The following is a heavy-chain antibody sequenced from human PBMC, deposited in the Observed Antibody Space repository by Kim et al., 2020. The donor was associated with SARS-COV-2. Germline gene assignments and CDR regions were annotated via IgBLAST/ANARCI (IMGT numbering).Heavy chain of an antibody. CDR2: IYYSGST. Sequence: SETLSLTCAVSGGSISSSSYYWGWIRQPPGKGLEWIGSIYYSGSTYYNPSLKSRVTISVDTSKNQFSLKLSSVTAADTAVYYCARHGTITKIVVVIAPGYFDYWGQGTLVTVSS. J-gene: IGHJ4*02. D-gene: IGHD3-22*01. CDR1: GGSISSSSYY. V-gene: IGHV4-39*01. CDR3: ARHGTITKIVVVIAPGYFDY.